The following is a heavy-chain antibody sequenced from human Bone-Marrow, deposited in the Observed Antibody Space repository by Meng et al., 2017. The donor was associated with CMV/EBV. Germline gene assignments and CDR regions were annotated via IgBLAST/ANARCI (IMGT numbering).Heavy chain of an antibody. Sequence: ASVKVSCKASGYTFTGYYMHWVRQAPGQGLEWMGWINPNSGGTNYAQKFQGRVTMTRDTSISTAYMELSRLRSDDTAVYYCASEGDYDFWSDTWDVWGQGTTVTVSS. CDR1: GYTFTGYY. CDR3: ASEGDYDFWSDTWDV. V-gene: IGHV1-2*02. D-gene: IGHD3-3*01. J-gene: IGHJ6*02. CDR2: INPNSGGT.